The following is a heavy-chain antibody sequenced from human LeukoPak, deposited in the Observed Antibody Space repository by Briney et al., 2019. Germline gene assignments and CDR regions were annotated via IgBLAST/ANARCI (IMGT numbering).Heavy chain of an antibody. CDR2: ISYDGSNK. Sequence: GGSLRLSCAASGFTFSSYAMHWVRQAPGKGLEWVAVISYDGSNKYYADSVKGRFTISRDNSKNTLYLQMNSLRAEDTAVYYCAKAPVCSSTSCPFDYWGQGTLVTVSS. D-gene: IGHD2-2*01. CDR1: GFTFSSYA. J-gene: IGHJ4*02. V-gene: IGHV3-30-3*01. CDR3: AKAPVCSSTSCPFDY.